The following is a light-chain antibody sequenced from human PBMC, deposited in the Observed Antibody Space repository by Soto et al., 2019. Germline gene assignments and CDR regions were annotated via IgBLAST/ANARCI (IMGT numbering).Light chain of an antibody. V-gene: IGLV1-51*01. Sequence: QSVLTQPPSVSAGPGQKVTISCSGSSSNIGGNSVSWYQQLPGTTPQLLIYDDNKRPSGIPDRCSGSKTGTSATLRITGFQTGDEADYYCGSWDSSLSAYVFGTGTKVTVL. CDR2: DDN. CDR1: SSNIGGNS. J-gene: IGLJ1*01. CDR3: GSWDSSLSAYV.